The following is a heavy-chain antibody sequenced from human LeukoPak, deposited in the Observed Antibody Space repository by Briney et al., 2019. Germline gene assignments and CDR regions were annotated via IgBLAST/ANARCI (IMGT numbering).Heavy chain of an antibody. Sequence: GGSLRLSCAASGFTFSSYVMHWVRQAPGKGLEWVAVNSSDGSNKYYADSVKGRLTISRDNSQNTLYLQMNSLRDEDTAVYYCAKNEGGWYSYGYSLDYWGQGTLVTVSS. V-gene: IGHV3-30*18. D-gene: IGHD5-18*01. CDR3: AKNEGGWYSYGYSLDY. CDR1: GFTFSSYV. CDR2: NSSDGSNK. J-gene: IGHJ4*02.